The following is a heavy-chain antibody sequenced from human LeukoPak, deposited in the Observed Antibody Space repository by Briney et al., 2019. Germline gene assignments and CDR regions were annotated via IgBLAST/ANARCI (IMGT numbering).Heavy chain of an antibody. Sequence: PSGTLSLTCAVSGGSISSSNWWSWVRQPPGKGLEWIGEIYHSGSTNYNPSLKSRVTISVDTSKNQFSLKLSSVTAADTAVYYCARGHFNRYYDILTGSTHYGMDVWGQGTTVTVSS. J-gene: IGHJ6*02. V-gene: IGHV4-4*02. CDR3: ARGHFNRYYDILTGSTHYGMDV. D-gene: IGHD3-9*01. CDR1: GGSISSSNW. CDR2: IYHSGST.